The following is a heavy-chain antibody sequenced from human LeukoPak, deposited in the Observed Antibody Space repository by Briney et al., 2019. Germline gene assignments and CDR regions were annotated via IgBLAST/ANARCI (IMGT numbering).Heavy chain of an antibody. V-gene: IGHV1-2*02. D-gene: IGHD5-12*01. CDR3: AREPGDGGYDNFDY. J-gene: IGHJ4*02. CDR1: GYTFTVYY. Sequence: ASVTVPFKASGYTFTVYYMHWVRQAPGQGLEWMGWINPNNGGTHYAQKFQGRVTMTRDTSISTAYMELSRLRSDDTAVYYCAREPGDGGYDNFDYWGQGTLVTVSS. CDR2: INPNNGGT.